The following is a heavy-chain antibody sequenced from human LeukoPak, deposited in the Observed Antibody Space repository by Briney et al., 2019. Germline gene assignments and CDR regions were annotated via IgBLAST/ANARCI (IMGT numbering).Heavy chain of an antibody. V-gene: IGHV1-18*01. CDR1: GYTFTSYG. Sequence: ASVKVSCKASGYTFTSYGISWVRQAPGQGLEWMGWISAYNGNTNYAQKLQGRVTMTTDTSTSTAYMELRSLRSDDTAVYYCARGVGGRSGGSCYSNNWFDPWGQGTLVTVSS. D-gene: IGHD2-15*01. J-gene: IGHJ5*02. CDR3: ARGVGGRSGGSCYSNNWFDP. CDR2: ISAYNGNT.